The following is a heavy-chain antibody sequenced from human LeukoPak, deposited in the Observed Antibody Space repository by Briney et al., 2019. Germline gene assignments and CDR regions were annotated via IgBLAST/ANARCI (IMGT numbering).Heavy chain of an antibody. D-gene: IGHD5-24*01. CDR2: IYTSGST. CDR1: GGSISSYY. J-gene: IGHJ4*02. V-gene: IGHV4-4*07. CDR3: ARDEGWLQLDY. Sequence: SETLSLTCTVSGGSISSYYWSWTRQPAGKGLEWIGRIYTSGSTSYNPSLKSRVSMSVDTSKNQFSLKLSSVTAADTAVYYCARDEGWLQLDYWGQGTLVTVSS.